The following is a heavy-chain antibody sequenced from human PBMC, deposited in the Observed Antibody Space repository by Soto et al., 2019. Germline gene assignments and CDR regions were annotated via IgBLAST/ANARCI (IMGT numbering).Heavy chain of an antibody. V-gene: IGHV3-53*01. CDR2: IYSGGST. J-gene: IGHJ4*02. CDR3: ARVRPEWELGGNYFDY. Sequence: GGSLRLSFAASGFTVSGSYMSWVRQAPGKGLDWVSLIYSGGSTYYADSVKGRFTISRDNSKNTLYLQMHSLRAEDTAMYYCARVRPEWELGGNYFDYWGQGTLVTVSS. D-gene: IGHD1-26*01. CDR1: GFTVSGSY.